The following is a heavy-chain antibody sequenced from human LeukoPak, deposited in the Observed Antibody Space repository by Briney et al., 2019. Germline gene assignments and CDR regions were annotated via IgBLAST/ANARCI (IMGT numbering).Heavy chain of an antibody. CDR1: GYSISSGYY. V-gene: IGHV4-38-2*02. CDR3: ARAIEVGAMTPFDY. Sequence: PSETLSLTCTVSGYSISSGYYWGWIRQPPGKGLEWIGSIYHSGSTYYNPSLKSRVTISVDTSKNQFSLKLTSVTAADTAVYYCARAIEVGAMTPFDYWGQGTLVTVSS. D-gene: IGHD1-26*01. J-gene: IGHJ4*02. CDR2: IYHSGST.